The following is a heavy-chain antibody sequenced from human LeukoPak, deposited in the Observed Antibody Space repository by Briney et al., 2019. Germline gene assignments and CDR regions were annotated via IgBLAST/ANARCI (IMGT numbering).Heavy chain of an antibody. CDR1: GDSISSGGYY. Sequence: PSETLSLTCTLSGDSISSGGYYWSWIRQHPGKGLEWIGYIYYSGSTYYNPSLKSRVTISVDTSKNQFSLKLSSVTAADTAVYYCARGDSSGYYRYWYFDLWGRGTLVTVSS. CDR3: ARGDSSGYYRYWYFDL. D-gene: IGHD3-22*01. J-gene: IGHJ2*01. CDR2: IYYSGST. V-gene: IGHV4-31*03.